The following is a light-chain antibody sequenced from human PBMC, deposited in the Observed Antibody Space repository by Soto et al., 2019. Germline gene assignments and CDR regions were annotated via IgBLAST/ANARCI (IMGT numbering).Light chain of an antibody. Sequence: EIVMTQSPATLSVSPGERATLSCRASQSVSSNLAWYQQKPGQAPRLLIYGASTRPTGIPARFSGSGSGTEFTLTISSLQSEDFAVYYCQQYNNWPPELTFGGGTKVEIK. CDR2: GAS. V-gene: IGKV3-15*01. CDR1: QSVSSN. J-gene: IGKJ4*01. CDR3: QQYNNWPPELT.